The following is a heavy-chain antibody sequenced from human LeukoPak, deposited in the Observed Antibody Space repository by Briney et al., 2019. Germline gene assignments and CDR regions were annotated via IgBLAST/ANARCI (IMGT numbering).Heavy chain of an antibody. CDR3: ATRDTAMPKPYYYYMDV. J-gene: IGHJ6*03. V-gene: IGHV1-69*01. CDR2: IIPLFGTA. CDR1: GGTFSSYA. D-gene: IGHD5-18*01. Sequence: ASVKVSCKASGGTFSSYAISWVRQAPGRGLEWMGGIIPLFGTANYAQKFQGRVTITADESTSTAYMELSRLRSEDTAVYYCATRDTAMPKPYYYYMDVWGKGTTVTISS.